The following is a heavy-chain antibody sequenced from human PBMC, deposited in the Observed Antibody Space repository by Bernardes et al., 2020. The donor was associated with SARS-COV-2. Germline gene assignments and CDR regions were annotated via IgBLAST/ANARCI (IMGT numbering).Heavy chain of an antibody. D-gene: IGHD3-22*01. CDR2: IYYSGST. J-gene: IGHJ4*02. CDR1: GGSISSHY. Sequence: SETLSLTCTVSGGSISSHYWSWIRQPPGKGLEWIGYIYYSGSTNYNPSLKSRVTISVDTSKNQFSLKLSSVTAADTAVYYCARVGYYDSSGYYPVFDYWGQGTLVTVSS. V-gene: IGHV4-59*11. CDR3: ARVGYYDSSGYYPVFDY.